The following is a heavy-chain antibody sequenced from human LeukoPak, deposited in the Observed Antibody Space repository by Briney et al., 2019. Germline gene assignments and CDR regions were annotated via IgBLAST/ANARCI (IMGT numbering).Heavy chain of an antibody. CDR1: GFTFSSYA. V-gene: IGHV3-23*01. CDR2: ISGSGGST. D-gene: IGHD2-15*01. CDR3: AKDGYCSGGSCYSYGMDV. Sequence: GGSLRLSCAASGFTFSSYAMSWVRQAPGKGLEWVSAISGSGGSTYYADSVKGRFTISSDNSKNTLYLQMNSLRAEDTAVYYCAKDGYCSGGSCYSYGMDVWGQGTTVTVSS. J-gene: IGHJ6*02.